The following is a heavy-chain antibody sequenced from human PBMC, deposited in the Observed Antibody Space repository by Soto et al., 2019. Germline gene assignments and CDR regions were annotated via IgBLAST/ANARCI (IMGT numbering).Heavy chain of an antibody. D-gene: IGHD3-10*01. V-gene: IGHV3-21*01. CDR2: ISSSSSYI. CDR3: ARWLGLPSDRHDAFDI. J-gene: IGHJ3*02. CDR1: GFTFSSYS. Sequence: EVKLVESGGGLVKPGGSLRLSCAASGFTFSSYSMNWVRQAPGKGLEWVSSISSSSSYIYYADSVKGRFTISRDNAKNSLYLQMNSLRAEDTAVYYCARWLGLPSDRHDAFDIWGQGTMVTVSS.